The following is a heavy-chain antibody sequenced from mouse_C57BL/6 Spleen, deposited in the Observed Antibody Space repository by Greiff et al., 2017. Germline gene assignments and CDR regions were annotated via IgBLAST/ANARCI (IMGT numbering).Heavy chain of an antibody. CDR2: IYPGSGST. CDR1: GYTFTSYW. CDR3: ARDPSFITPVVGY. V-gene: IGHV1-55*01. Sequence: QVQLQQPGAELVKPGASVKMSCKASGYTFTSYWITWVKQRPGQGLEWIGDIYPGSGSTNYNEKFKSKATLTVDTSSSTAYMQLSSLTSQDSAVYNYARDPSFITPVVGYWGQGTTLTVSS. J-gene: IGHJ2*01. D-gene: IGHD1-1*01.